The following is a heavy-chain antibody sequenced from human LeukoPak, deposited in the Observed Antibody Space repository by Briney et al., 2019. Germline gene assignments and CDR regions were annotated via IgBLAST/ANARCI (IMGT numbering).Heavy chain of an antibody. CDR2: IRDDGDVI. CDR1: GFTFTSFG. CDR3: AKDFISIKAVIPWDY. Sequence: GGSLRLSCAASGFTFTSFGMHWVRQAPGKGLEWVAFIRDDGDVIYYTDSVKGRFTISRDNSKNTVYLQLNSLRAEDTAVYYCAKDFISIKAVIPWDYWGQGTLVTVSP. J-gene: IGHJ4*02. V-gene: IGHV3-30*02. D-gene: IGHD2-21*01.